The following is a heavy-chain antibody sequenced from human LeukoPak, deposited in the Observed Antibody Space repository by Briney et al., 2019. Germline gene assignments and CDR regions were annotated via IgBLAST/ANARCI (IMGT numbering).Heavy chain of an antibody. CDR2: INPNSGGT. Sequence: ASVKVSCKASGYTFTGYYMHWVRQAPGQGLEWMGRINPNSGGTNYAQKFQGRVTMTRDTSISTAYMELSRLRSDDTAVYYCARAGVAGTFCFDYWGQGTLVTVSS. D-gene: IGHD6-19*01. CDR3: ARAGVAGTFCFDY. CDR1: GYTFTGYY. J-gene: IGHJ4*02. V-gene: IGHV1-2*06.